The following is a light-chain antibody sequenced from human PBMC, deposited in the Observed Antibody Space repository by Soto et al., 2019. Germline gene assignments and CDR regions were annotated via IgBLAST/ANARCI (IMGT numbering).Light chain of an antibody. CDR3: QQYGSSPT. V-gene: IGKV3-20*01. CDR1: QSVSSSY. J-gene: IGKJ3*01. Sequence: EIVLTQSPGTLSLSPGERATLSCRASQSVSSSYLAWYQQKPGQAPRLLIYGASSRATGVPERFSGSGSGTYFTFTISSLEPEDFAVYYCQQYGSSPTFGPGTKVDIK. CDR2: GAS.